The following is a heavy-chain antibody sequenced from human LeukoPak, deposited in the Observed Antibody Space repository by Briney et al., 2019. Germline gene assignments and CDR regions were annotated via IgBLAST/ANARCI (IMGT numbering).Heavy chain of an antibody. CDR1: GFTFSNAW. CDR2: IKSKTDGGTT. J-gene: IGHJ4*02. V-gene: IGHV3-15*01. Sequence: PGGSLRLSCAASGFTFSNAWMSWVRQAPGKGLEWVGRIKSKTDGGTTDYAAPVKGRFTISRDDSKNTLYLQMNSLKTEDTAVYYCTTEASITLIVVVSYWGQGTLVTVSS. D-gene: IGHD3-22*01. CDR3: TTEASITLIVVVSY.